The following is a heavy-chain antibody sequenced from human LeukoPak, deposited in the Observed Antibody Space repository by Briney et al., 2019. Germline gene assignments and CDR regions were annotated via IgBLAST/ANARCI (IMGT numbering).Heavy chain of an antibody. CDR3: ARAGGVGRYFDWLHSVSVWFDP. CDR2: ISSSGSTI. D-gene: IGHD3-9*01. V-gene: IGHV3-48*03. Sequence: GGSLRLSCAASGFTFSSYEMNWVRQAPGKGLEWVSYISSSGSTIYYADSVKGRFTISRDNAKNSLYLQMNSLRAEDTAGYYCARAGGVGRYFDWLHSVSVWFDPWGQGTLVTVSS. J-gene: IGHJ5*02. CDR1: GFTFSSYE.